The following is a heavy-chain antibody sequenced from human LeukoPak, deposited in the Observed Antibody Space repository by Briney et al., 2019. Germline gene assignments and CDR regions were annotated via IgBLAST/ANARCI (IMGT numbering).Heavy chain of an antibody. J-gene: IGHJ4*02. D-gene: IGHD2-15*01. CDR3: ARDVVEVDGGHFDY. CDR2: IYSGGST. CDR1: GFTVSSNY. V-gene: IGHV3-53*01. Sequence: GGSLRLSCAVSGFTVSSNYMSWVRQAPGKGLEWVSVIYSGGSTYYADSVKGRFTISRDNSKNTLYLQMNSLRAEDTAVYYCARDVVEVDGGHFDYWGQGTLVTVSS.